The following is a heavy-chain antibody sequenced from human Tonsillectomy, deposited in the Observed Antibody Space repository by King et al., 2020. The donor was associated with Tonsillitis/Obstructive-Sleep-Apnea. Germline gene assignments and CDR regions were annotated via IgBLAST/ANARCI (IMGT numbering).Heavy chain of an antibody. V-gene: IGHV1-2*06. J-gene: IGHJ3*02. CDR3: ARDRDYYGDDI. CDR2: INPNSGVT. Sequence: QLVQSGAEVKKPGASVKVSCKASGYTFTAYSIHWVRQAPGQGLEWMGQINPNSGVTNYAQNFQGRVTMTRDTSISTAYMELSRLKSDDTALYYCARDRDYYGDDIWGQGTMVTVSA. CDR1: GYTFTAYS. D-gene: IGHD4-17*01.